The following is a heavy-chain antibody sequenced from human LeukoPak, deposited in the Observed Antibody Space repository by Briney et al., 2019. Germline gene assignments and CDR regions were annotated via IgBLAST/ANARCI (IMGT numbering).Heavy chain of an antibody. CDR1: GYSFTSYW. CDR2: IYPGDSDT. J-gene: IGHJ5*02. V-gene: IGHV5-51*01. CDR3: ARQDEDVAAKGFDP. D-gene: IGHD2-15*01. Sequence: GESLQISGKVSGYSFTSYWIGGVRRVPGKGLEWMGIIYPGDSDTRYSPSFQGQVTISADKSISTAYLQWSSLKASDTAMYYCARQDEDVAAKGFDPWGQGTLVTVSS.